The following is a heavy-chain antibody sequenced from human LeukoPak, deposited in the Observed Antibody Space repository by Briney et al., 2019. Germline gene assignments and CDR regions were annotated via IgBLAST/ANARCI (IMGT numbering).Heavy chain of an antibody. V-gene: IGHV1-46*01. CDR3: ARVQQLLGNNWFDP. CDR2: INPSGGST. J-gene: IGHJ5*02. Sequence: ASVTVSFKASGYTFTSYDINWVRQATGQGLEWMGIINPSGGSTSYAQKFQGRVTMTRDMSTSTVYMELSSLRSEDTAVYYCARVQQLLGNNWFDPWGQGTLVTVSS. CDR1: GYTFTSYD. D-gene: IGHD6-13*01.